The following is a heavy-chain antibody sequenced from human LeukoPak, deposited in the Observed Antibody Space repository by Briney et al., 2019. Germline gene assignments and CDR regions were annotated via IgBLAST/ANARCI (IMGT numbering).Heavy chain of an antibody. CDR1: GGTFTRYA. J-gene: IGHJ6*02. Sequence: SVKVSCKASGGTFTRYAISWVRQAPGQGLEWMGRIIPIIGIVNYAQKFQGRVTITADKSTSTAYMELSSLRSEDTAVYYCARVPSGYTPNANYYYYGMDVWGQGTTVTVSS. D-gene: IGHD5-12*01. CDR3: ARVPSGYTPNANYYYYGMDV. V-gene: IGHV1-69*04. CDR2: IIPIIGIV.